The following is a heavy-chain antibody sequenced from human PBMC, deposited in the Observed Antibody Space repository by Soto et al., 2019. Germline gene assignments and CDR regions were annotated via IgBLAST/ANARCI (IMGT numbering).Heavy chain of an antibody. D-gene: IGHD6-19*01. Sequence: SETLSLTCAVSGYSISSGYYWGWIRQPPGNGLEWIGSIFYSGSTNYNPSLKSRVTLSVDTSKNQFSLRLSSVTAADTAVYFCARVGSSGWSPDYWGQGTLVTVSS. CDR1: GYSISSGYY. CDR2: IFYSGST. CDR3: ARVGSSGWSPDY. J-gene: IGHJ4*02. V-gene: IGHV4-38-2*01.